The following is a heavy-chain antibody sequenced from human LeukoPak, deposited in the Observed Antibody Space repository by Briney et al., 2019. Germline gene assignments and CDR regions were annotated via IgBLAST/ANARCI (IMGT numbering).Heavy chain of an antibody. Sequence: GESLKISCKGSGYRFTNYWIAWVRQMPGKGLEWMGIIFPGDSDTRYSPSFQGQVTISADKSINTAYLQWSSLKASDTAMYYCARHGELGGIDPWGQGTLVTVSS. D-gene: IGHD1-7*01. V-gene: IGHV5-51*01. J-gene: IGHJ5*02. CDR1: GYRFTNYW. CDR2: IFPGDSDT. CDR3: ARHGELGGIDP.